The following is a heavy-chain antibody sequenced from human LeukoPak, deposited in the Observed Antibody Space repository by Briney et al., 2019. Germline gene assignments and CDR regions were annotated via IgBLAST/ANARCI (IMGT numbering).Heavy chain of an antibody. Sequence: GGSLRLSCAASGFIFSSYWMSWVRQAPGKGLEWVANIKQGGSEKYYVDSVKGRFTISRDNAKNSLYLQMNSLRAEDTAVYYCTRVIQGYDILTGYYPEYFQHWGQGILVTVSS. V-gene: IGHV3-7*01. D-gene: IGHD3-9*01. CDR3: TRVIQGYDILTGYYPEYFQH. CDR2: IKQGGSEK. CDR1: GFIFSSYW. J-gene: IGHJ1*01.